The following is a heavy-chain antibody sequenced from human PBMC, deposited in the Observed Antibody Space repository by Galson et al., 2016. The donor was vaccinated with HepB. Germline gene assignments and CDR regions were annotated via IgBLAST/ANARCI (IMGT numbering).Heavy chain of an antibody. V-gene: IGHV3-23*01. J-gene: IGHJ4*02. Sequence: SLRLSCAASGFTFNNYGMTWVRQAPGKGLEVVSSISRSGDSRDYADSVKGRFTISRDNAKNTLYLQMNSLGAEDTAVYYCRIGTAGIDYWGQGTLVTVSS. CDR1: GFTFNNYG. CDR3: RIGTAGIDY. CDR2: ISRSGDSR. D-gene: IGHD6-13*01.